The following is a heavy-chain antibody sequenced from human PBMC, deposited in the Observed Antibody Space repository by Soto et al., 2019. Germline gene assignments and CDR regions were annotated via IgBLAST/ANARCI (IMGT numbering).Heavy chain of an antibody. D-gene: IGHD3-3*01. CDR2: IYYSGST. Sequence: SETLSLTCTVSGGSISSGGYYGSWIRQHPGKGREWIGYIYYSGSTYYNPSLKSRVTISVDTSKNQFSLKLSSVTAADTAVYYCARERYYDFWSGYYDLGYYYYYYMDVWGKGTTVTVSS. CDR3: ARERYYDFWSGYYDLGYYYYYYMDV. V-gene: IGHV4-31*03. CDR1: GGSISSGGYY. J-gene: IGHJ6*03.